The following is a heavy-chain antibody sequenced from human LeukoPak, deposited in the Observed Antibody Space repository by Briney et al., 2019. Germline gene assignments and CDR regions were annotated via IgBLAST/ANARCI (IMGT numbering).Heavy chain of an antibody. D-gene: IGHD3-22*01. Sequence: ASVKVSCKASGYTFTSYGISWVRQAPGQGLEWMGWISAYNGNTNCAQKLQGRVTMTTDTSTSTAYMELRSLRPDDTAVYYCARDGVYDSSGHYSYYFDYWGQGTLVTVSS. CDR2: ISAYNGNT. CDR3: ARDGVYDSSGHYSYYFDY. J-gene: IGHJ4*02. V-gene: IGHV1-18*01. CDR1: GYTFTSYG.